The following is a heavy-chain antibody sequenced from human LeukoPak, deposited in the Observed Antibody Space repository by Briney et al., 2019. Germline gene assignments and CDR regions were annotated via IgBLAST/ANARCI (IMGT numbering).Heavy chain of an antibody. CDR3: ARTRSSSGYYYYYMDV. Sequence: DPSETLSLTCTVSGGSISSSSYYWGWIRQPPGKGLEWIGSIYYRGSTYNNPSLKSRVTISVDTSKNQFSLNLSSVTAADTAVYYCARTRSSSGYYYYYMDVWGKGTTVTVSS. CDR2: IYYRGST. D-gene: IGHD6-6*01. J-gene: IGHJ6*03. V-gene: IGHV4-39*01. CDR1: GGSISSSSYY.